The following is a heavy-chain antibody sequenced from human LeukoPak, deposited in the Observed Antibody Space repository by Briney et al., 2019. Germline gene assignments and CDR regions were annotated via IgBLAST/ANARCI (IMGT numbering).Heavy chain of an antibody. CDR2: IYYSGST. Sequence: PSETLSLTCTVSGGSISSYYWSWIRQPPGKGLEWIGYIYYSGSTYYNPSLKSRVTISVDTSKNQFSLKLSSVTAADTAVYYCARLGGGGISYYDFWSGSQVAYYFDYWGQGTLVTVSS. V-gene: IGHV4-59*04. CDR1: GGSISSYY. J-gene: IGHJ4*02. CDR3: ARLGGGGISYYDFWSGSQVAYYFDY. D-gene: IGHD3-3*01.